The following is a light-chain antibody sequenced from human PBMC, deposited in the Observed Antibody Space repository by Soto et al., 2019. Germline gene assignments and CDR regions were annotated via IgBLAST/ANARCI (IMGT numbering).Light chain of an antibody. J-gene: IGKJ1*01. Sequence: EIVMTQSPATLSVSPGERATLSCRASQSINSNLAWYQQKPGQAPRLLIYGASTGATGIPGRFSGSGSGTEFTLTISSLQSEDFAVYYCQQYNNSPRTFGQGTKVEIK. CDR1: QSINSN. V-gene: IGKV3-15*01. CDR2: GAS. CDR3: QQYNNSPRT.